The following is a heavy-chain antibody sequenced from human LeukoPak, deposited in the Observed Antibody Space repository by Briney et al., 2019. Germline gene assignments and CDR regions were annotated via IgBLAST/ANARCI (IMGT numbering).Heavy chain of an antibody. CDR3: ATGHSGSYSA. D-gene: IGHD3-10*01. CDR2: ITQDGSEK. CDR1: GFTFTGYW. Sequence: PGGSLRLSCAASGFTFTGYWMTWVRQAPGKGLGWVATITQDGSEKYYVDSVKGRFTISRDNAKNSLYLQMNSLGVEDTAVFYCATGHSGSYSAWGQGTLVTVSS. V-gene: IGHV3-7*03. J-gene: IGHJ5*02.